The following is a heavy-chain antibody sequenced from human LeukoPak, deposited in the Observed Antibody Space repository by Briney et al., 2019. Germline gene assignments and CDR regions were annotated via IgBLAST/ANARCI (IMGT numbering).Heavy chain of an antibody. CDR2: INHSGST. V-gene: IGHV4-34*01. D-gene: IGHD5-12*01. J-gene: IGHJ4*02. Sequence: SETLSLTCADYGGPFSGYYWRWIRQPPGKGLEWIGEINHSGSTNYNPSLKSRVTISVDTSKNQFSLKLSSVTAADTAVYYCAASSTGSGYPYRSHYFDYWGQGTLVTVSS. CDR1: GGPFSGYY. CDR3: AASSTGSGYPYRSHYFDY.